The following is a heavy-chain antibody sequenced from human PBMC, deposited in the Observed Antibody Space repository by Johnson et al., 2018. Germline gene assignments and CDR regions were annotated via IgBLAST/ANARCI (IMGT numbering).Heavy chain of an antibody. CDR3: AAWRGDSRDLEH. CDR1: GFSFSDHG. J-gene: IGHJ1*01. V-gene: IGHV3-23*04. Sequence: VQLVQSGGGLVQPGGSLRLSCAASGFSFSDHGMTWVRQAPGMGLEWVSTISGSGDYAHYADSVKGRFTLSRDNSRNALYLQMNNLRAEDTAVYFWAAWRGDSRDLEHWGQGTLVTVSA. CDR2: ISGSGDYA. D-gene: IGHD3-16*01.